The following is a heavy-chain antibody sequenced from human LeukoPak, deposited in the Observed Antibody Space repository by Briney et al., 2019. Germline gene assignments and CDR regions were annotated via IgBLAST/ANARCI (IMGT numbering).Heavy chain of an antibody. J-gene: IGHJ4*02. CDR3: ARDAYYYDSSGYYTGLPPDY. D-gene: IGHD3-22*01. V-gene: IGHV1-69*05. Sequence: SVKVSCKASGGTFSSYAISWVRQAPGQGLEWMGGIIPIFGTANYAQKFQGRVTITTDESTSTAYMELSSLRSEDTAVYYCARDAYYYDSSGYYTGLPPDYWGQGTLVTVSS. CDR2: IIPIFGTA. CDR1: GGTFSSYA.